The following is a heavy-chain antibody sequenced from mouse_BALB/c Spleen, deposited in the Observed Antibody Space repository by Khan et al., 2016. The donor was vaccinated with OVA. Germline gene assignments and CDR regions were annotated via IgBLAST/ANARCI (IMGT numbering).Heavy chain of an antibody. Sequence: VQLQQSGPELVKPGASVKMSCKASGYTFTNYIIHWVKQKPGQGLEWIGYINPYNDGSKYNEKFKGKATLTADKSSSTAYMELSGLTAEEYAVYYCARDYGRSFWFGYWGQGTLVTVSA. J-gene: IGHJ3*01. V-gene: IGHV1S136*01. CDR1: GYTFTNYI. CDR3: ARDYGRSFWFGY. D-gene: IGHD1-1*01. CDR2: INPYNDGS.